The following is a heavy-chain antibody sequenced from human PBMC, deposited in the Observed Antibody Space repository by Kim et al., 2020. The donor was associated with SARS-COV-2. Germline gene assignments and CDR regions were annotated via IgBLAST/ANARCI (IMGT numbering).Heavy chain of an antibody. CDR2: SSYDGSDE. J-gene: IGHJ4*02. D-gene: IGHD3-3*01. V-gene: IGHV3-30*04. CDR1: GFTFSAHA. Sequence: GGSLRLSCAASGFTFSAHAMHWVRQAPGKGLEWVTLSSYDGSDEYYADSVKGRFTISRDNSKNTLYLHLNSLRTDDTAVYYCAKDQGYYSFWSGVDSWGQGTLVTVSS. CDR3: AKDQGYYSFWSGVDS.